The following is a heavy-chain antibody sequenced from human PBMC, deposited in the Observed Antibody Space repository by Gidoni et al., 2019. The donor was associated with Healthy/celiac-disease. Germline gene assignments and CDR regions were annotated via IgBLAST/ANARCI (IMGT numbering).Heavy chain of an antibody. CDR1: GFTFSSYA. V-gene: IGHV3-23*01. CDR3: AKVIGEATTCFDY. D-gene: IGHD6-19*01. J-gene: IGHJ4*02. Sequence: EVQLLESGGGLVQPGGSLRLSCAASGFTFSSYAMGWVRQAPGKGLEWVSAISGSGGSTYYADSVKGRFTISRDNSKNTLYLQMNSLRAEDTAVYYCAKVIGEATTCFDYWGQGTLVTVSS. CDR2: ISGSGGST.